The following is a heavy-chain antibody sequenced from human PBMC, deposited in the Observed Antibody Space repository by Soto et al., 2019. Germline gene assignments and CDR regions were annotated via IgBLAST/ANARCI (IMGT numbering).Heavy chain of an antibody. Sequence: GGSLRLSCAASGFTFSSYGMHWVRQAPGKGLEWVAVIWYDGSNKYYADSVKGRFTISRDNSKNTLYLQMNSLRAEDTAVYYCARATRPGIAAAGIDYWGQGTLVTVSS. J-gene: IGHJ4*02. D-gene: IGHD6-13*01. V-gene: IGHV3-33*01. CDR3: ARATRPGIAAAGIDY. CDR1: GFTFSSYG. CDR2: IWYDGSNK.